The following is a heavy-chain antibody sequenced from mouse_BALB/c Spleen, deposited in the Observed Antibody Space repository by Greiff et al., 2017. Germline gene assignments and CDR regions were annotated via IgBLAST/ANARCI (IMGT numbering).Heavy chain of an antibody. D-gene: IGHD2-4*01. J-gene: IGHJ3*01. Sequence: VKLMESGAELVRPGVSVKISCKGSGYTFTDYAMHWVKQSHAKSLEWIGVISTYYGDASYNQKFKGKATMTVDKSSSTAYMELARLTSEDSAIYYCARGVITTGAWFAYWGQGTLVTVSA. V-gene: IGHV1S137*01. CDR1: GYTFTDYA. CDR3: ARGVITTGAWFAY. CDR2: ISTYYGDA.